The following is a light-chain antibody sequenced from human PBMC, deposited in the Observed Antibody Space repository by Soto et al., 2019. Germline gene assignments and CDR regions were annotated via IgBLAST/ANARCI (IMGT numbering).Light chain of an antibody. V-gene: IGKV3-20*01. CDR3: QQYGSSPRT. CDR1: QSVSSSY. CDR2: GAS. Sequence: EIVLTQSPVTLSLSPGERATLSCRASQSVSSSYLAWYQQKPGQAPRLLIYGASSRATGIPDRFSGSGSRTDFTLTISRLEPEDFAVYYCQQYGSSPRTFGQGTKVDIK. J-gene: IGKJ1*01.